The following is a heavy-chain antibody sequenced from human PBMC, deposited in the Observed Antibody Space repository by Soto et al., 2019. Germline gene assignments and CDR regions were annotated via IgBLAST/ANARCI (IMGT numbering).Heavy chain of an antibody. J-gene: IGHJ3*02. CDR3: ASPYYYDSSGYPVVAFDI. Sequence: PSETLSLTCTVSGGSISSSSYYWGWIRQPPGKGLEWIGSIYYSGSTYYNPSLKSRVTISVDTSKNQFSLKLSSVTAADTSVYYCASPYYYDSSGYPVVAFDIWGQGTMVTVSS. CDR2: IYYSGST. CDR1: GGSISSSSYY. D-gene: IGHD3-22*01. V-gene: IGHV4-39*01.